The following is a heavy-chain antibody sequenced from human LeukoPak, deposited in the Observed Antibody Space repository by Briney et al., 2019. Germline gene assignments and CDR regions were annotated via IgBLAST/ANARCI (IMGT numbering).Heavy chain of an antibody. CDR3: ASRPYSGSYPGSDY. J-gene: IGHJ4*02. V-gene: IGHV1-2*02. D-gene: IGHD1-26*01. Sequence: ASVKVSCKASGYTSTGYYMHWVRQAPGQGLEWMGWINPNSGGTNYAQKFQGRVTMTRDTSISTAYMELSRLRSDDTAVYYCASRPYSGSYPGSDYWGQGTLVTVSS. CDR2: INPNSGGT. CDR1: GYTSTGYY.